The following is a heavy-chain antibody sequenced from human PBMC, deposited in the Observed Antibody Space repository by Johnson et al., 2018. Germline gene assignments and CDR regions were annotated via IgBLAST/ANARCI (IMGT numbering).Heavy chain of an antibody. CDR3: AGVRYYTSGSDALDM. CDR2: IYYSGST. D-gene: IGHD3-10*01. CDR1: GGSISSYY. Sequence: QVQLVESGPRLVKPSETLSLTCTVSGGSISSYYWSWIRQFPGKGLESIGHIYYSGSTNYNPSLHSRVTISVDTSKNQFSLKLNSVPAGDTAVYLRAGVRYYTSGSDALDMWGQGTMVTVSS. V-gene: IGHV4-59*01. J-gene: IGHJ3*02.